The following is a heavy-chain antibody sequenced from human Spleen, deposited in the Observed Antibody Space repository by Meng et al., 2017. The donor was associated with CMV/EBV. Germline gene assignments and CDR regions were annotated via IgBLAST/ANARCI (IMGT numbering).Heavy chain of an antibody. CDR2: ISSSGNYI. Sequence: GESLKISCVGSGFTFRSYSMNWVRQAAGQGLEWVSSISSSGNYIYYADSVRGRFTISRDNAKDSLHLQMNSLRAEGTAVYYCVRESASYYLGQYGMDVWGQGTTVTVSS. CDR3: VRESASYYLGQYGMDV. V-gene: IGHV3-21*01. CDR1: GFTFRSYS. D-gene: IGHD1-26*01. J-gene: IGHJ6*02.